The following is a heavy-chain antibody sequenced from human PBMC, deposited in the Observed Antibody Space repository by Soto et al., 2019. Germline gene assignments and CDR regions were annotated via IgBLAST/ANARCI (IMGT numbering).Heavy chain of an antibody. Sequence: GASVKVSCKASGGTFSSYAISWVRQAPGQGLEWMGGIIPIFGTANYAQKFQGRVTITADKSTSTAYMELSSLRSEDTAVYYCASNLEFLEWLLYFDYWGQGTLVTVSS. CDR2: IIPIFGTA. CDR1: GGTFSSYA. D-gene: IGHD3-3*01. CDR3: ASNLEFLEWLLYFDY. V-gene: IGHV1-69*06. J-gene: IGHJ4*02.